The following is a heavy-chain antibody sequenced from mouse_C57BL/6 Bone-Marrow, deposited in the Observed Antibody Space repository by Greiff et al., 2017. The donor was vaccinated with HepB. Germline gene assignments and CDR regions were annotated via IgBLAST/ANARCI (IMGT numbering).Heavy chain of an antibody. CDR3: ARDINCSPFAY. Sequence: EVKLVESGGGLVKPGGSLKLSCAASGFTFSSYAMSWVRQTPEKRLEWVATISDGGSYTYYPDNVKGRFTISRDNAKNNLYLQMSHLKSEDTAMYYCARDINCSPFAYWGQGTLVTVSA. V-gene: IGHV5-4*01. D-gene: IGHD4-1*02. CDR1: GFTFSSYA. J-gene: IGHJ3*01. CDR2: ISDGGSYT.